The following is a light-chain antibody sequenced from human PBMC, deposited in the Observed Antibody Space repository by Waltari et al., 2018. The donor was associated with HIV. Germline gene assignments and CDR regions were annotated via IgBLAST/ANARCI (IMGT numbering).Light chain of an antibody. Sequence: QSVLPQPPPLSGATGPRVNTSSPGSSPITGAGYVFHWYPQLPGTAPKLLIYGNSNRPSGFPDRFAGSKSGTSASLAITGLQAADEADYYCQSYDSSLTTWVFGGGTKLTVL. CDR3: QSYDSSLTTWV. J-gene: IGLJ3*02. V-gene: IGLV1-40*01. CDR2: GNS. CDR1: SPITGAGYV.